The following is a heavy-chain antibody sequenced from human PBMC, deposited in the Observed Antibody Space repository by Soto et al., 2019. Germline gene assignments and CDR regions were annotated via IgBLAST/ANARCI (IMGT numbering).Heavy chain of an antibody. CDR3: ARPDYDSSGYPPDY. CDR2: ISSSSSYT. V-gene: IGHV3-11*05. Sequence: QVQLVESGGGLVKPGGSLRLSCVASGFTFSDYYMSWIRQAPGKGLEWVSYISSSSSYTNYADSVKGRFTISRDNAKNSLYLQMNSLRAEDTAVYYCARPDYDSSGYPPDYWGQGTLVTVSS. CDR1: GFTFSDYY. D-gene: IGHD3-22*01. J-gene: IGHJ4*02.